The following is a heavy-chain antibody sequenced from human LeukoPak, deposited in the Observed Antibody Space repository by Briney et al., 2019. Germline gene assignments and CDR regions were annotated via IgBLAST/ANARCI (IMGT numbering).Heavy chain of an antibody. CDR3: ARLRTDYYYYYAMDV. CDR1: GFTFSSYA. CDR2: ISSNGGST. D-gene: IGHD1-1*01. Sequence: GGSLRLSCAASGFTFSSYAMHWVRQSPGKGLEYVSAISSNGGSTYYANSVKGRCTISRDNSKNTLYLEMGSLRAEDMAVYYCARLRTDYYYYYAMDVWGQGTTVTVSS. J-gene: IGHJ6*02. V-gene: IGHV3-64*01.